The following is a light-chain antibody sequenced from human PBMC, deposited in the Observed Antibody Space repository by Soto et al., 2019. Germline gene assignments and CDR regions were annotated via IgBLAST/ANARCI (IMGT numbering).Light chain of an antibody. CDR3: QKYNWPPFT. V-gene: IGKV1-27*01. J-gene: IGKJ3*01. Sequence: DIQMTQSPSSLAASVGDRVTISCRASQGISNYLAWYQQKPGKVPKLLIYAASTLQSGVSSRFPGSGSGTDFTLTISSLQPEDVATYYCQKYNWPPFTFGPGTKVDIK. CDR2: AAS. CDR1: QGISNY.